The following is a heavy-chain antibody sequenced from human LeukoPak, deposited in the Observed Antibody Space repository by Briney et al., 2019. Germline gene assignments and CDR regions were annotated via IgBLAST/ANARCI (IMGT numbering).Heavy chain of an antibody. V-gene: IGHV4-59*01. D-gene: IGHD3-22*01. CDR3: ARVRRFSSGYSAYYFDY. Sequence: SETLSLTCTVSGGSISSYYWSWIRQPPGKGLEWIGYIYYSGSTNYNPSLKSRVTISVDTSKNQFSLKLSSVTAADTAVYYCARVRRFSSGYSAYYFDYWGQGTLVTVSS. J-gene: IGHJ4*02. CDR1: GGSISSYY. CDR2: IYYSGST.